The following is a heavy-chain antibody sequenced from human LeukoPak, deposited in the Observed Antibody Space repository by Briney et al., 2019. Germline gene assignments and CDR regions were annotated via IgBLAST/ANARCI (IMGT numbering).Heavy chain of an antibody. V-gene: IGHV3-21*01. CDR2: ISSGSSYI. CDR3: ARGRGSEAFDI. CDR1: GFTFSSYS. Sequence: GGSLRLSCAASGFTFSSYSMNWVRQAPGEGLEWVSSISSGSSYIYYADSVRGRFTISRDNAKNSLYLQVNSLRAEDTAVYYCARGRGSEAFDIWGQGTMVTVSS. J-gene: IGHJ3*02. D-gene: IGHD2-15*01.